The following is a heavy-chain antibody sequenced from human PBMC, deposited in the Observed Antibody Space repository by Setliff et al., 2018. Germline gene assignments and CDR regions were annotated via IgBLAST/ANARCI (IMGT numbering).Heavy chain of an antibody. D-gene: IGHD1-26*01. Sequence: VKVSCKASGGTFISFGISWVRQAPGQGLEWMGGIIPNLGRVKYAQRFQDRATITAEESTTTAYMELISLRSDDTAVYYCAINVHAAGGADFWGQGTLVTVSS. CDR1: GGTFISFG. V-gene: IGHV1-69*01. CDR3: AINVHAAGGADF. CDR2: IIPNLGRV. J-gene: IGHJ4*02.